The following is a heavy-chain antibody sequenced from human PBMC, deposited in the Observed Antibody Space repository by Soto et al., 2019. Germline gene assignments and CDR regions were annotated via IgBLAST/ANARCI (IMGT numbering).Heavy chain of an antibody. D-gene: IGHD6-19*01. Sequence: ASVKVSCKASRYTFTSYDINWVRQATGQGLEWMGWMNPNSGNTGYAQKFQGRVTMTRNTSISTAYMELSSLRSEDTAVYYCARGPYGAVAGTDFDYWGQGTLVTVSS. CDR1: RYTFTSYD. CDR3: ARGPYGAVAGTDFDY. J-gene: IGHJ4*02. CDR2: MNPNSGNT. V-gene: IGHV1-8*01.